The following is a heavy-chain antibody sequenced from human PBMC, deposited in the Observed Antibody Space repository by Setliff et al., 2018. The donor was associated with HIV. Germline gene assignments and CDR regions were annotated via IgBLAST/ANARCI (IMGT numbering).Heavy chain of an antibody. CDR2: ISAYNGNT. J-gene: IGHJ4*02. D-gene: IGHD2-15*01. CDR3: AATPYAGNPYYVDY. CDR1: GYTFTSYG. V-gene: IGHV1-18*01. Sequence: ASVKVSCKASGYTFTSYGISWVRQAPGQGLEWMGWISAYNGNTNYAQNLQGRVTMTTDTSTSTAYMELRSLRSDDTAVYYCAATPYAGNPYYVDYWGQGTLVTVSS.